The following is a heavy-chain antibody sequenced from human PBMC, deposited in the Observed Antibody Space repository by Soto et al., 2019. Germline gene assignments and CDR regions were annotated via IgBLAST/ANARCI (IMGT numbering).Heavy chain of an antibody. D-gene: IGHD1-1*01. CDR3: VKGYWKGDV. CDR1: GFTFSTYA. CDR2: ISGSGGSI. J-gene: IGHJ6*02. V-gene: IGHV3-23*01. Sequence: EVQLLESGGGLVQPGGSLTLSCAASGFTFSTYAMNWVRQAPGNGLEWVSAISGSGGSIHYADSVKGRFTISRDNSKNALYLQMHSLRDEDTAVYHCVKGYWKGDVWGQGPTVTVSS.